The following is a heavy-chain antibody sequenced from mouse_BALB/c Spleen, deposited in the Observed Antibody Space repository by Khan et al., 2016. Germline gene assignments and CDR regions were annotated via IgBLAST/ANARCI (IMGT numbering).Heavy chain of an antibody. D-gene: IGHD2-4*01. CDR2: INPDSSTI. CDR1: GYDFSRYW. Sequence: EVKLLESGGGLVQSGGSLKLSCAASGYDFSRYWMSWVRQVPGKGLEWIGEINPDSSTINYTPSLKDKFIISRDYAKTTLYLQMSKVRSEDTALYYCARRYDYVGGFAYWGQGTLVTVSA. J-gene: IGHJ3*01. V-gene: IGHV4-1*02. CDR3: ARRYDYVGGFAY.